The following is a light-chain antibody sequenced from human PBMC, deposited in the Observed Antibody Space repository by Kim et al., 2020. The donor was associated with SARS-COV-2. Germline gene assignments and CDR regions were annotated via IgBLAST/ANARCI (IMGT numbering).Light chain of an antibody. CDR2: TNN. CDR3: QSYDSRLSGYWV. V-gene: IGLV1-40*01. CDR1: SSNIGAGFA. Sequence: VTLSCTGSSSNIGAGFAVHWFQQLPGKAPKLLIYTNNNRPSGVPDRFSASKSGTSASLAITGLQAEDEADYYCQSYDSRLSGYWVFGGGTQLTVL. J-gene: IGLJ3*02.